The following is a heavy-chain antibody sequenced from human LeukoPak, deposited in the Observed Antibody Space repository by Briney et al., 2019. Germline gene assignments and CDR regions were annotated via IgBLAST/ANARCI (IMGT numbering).Heavy chain of an antibody. CDR3: PSMTTVTTAFDY. V-gene: IGHV1-2*02. CDR2: INPNSGGT. CDR1: GYTFTGYY. Sequence: GASVKVSCKASGYTFTGYYMHWVRQAPGQGLEWMGWINPNSGGTNYAQKFQGKVTMTRDTSISTAYMELSRLRSVDTAVYYCPSMTTVTTAFDYWGQGTLVTVSS. J-gene: IGHJ4*02. D-gene: IGHD4-17*01.